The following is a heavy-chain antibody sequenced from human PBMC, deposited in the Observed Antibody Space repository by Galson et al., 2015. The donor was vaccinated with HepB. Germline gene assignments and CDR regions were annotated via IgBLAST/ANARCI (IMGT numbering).Heavy chain of an antibody. D-gene: IGHD6-19*01. V-gene: IGHV3-64D*06. Sequence: SLRLSCAASGFTFSSYAMHWVRQAPGKGLEYVSAISSNGGSTYYADSVKGRFTISRDNSKNTLYLQMSSLRAEDTAVYYCVKVRAWVAGEFDYWGQGTLVTVSS. CDR1: GFTFSSYA. J-gene: IGHJ4*02. CDR2: ISSNGGST. CDR3: VKVRAWVAGEFDY.